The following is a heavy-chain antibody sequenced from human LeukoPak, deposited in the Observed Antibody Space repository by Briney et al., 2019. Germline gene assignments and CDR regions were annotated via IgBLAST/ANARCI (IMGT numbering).Heavy chain of an antibody. CDR2: ISGYNGNT. Sequence: ASVKVSCKAAGYTFTSYGIGWVRQAPGQGPEWMGWISGYNGNTRYAQKFQGRVTMTTDTSTSTAYMELRSLRSDDTAVYYCARGGAREAYCGGDCFSAPDYWGQGTLVTVSS. V-gene: IGHV1-18*01. CDR1: GYTFTSYG. J-gene: IGHJ4*02. D-gene: IGHD2-21*02. CDR3: ARGGAREAYCGGDCFSAPDY.